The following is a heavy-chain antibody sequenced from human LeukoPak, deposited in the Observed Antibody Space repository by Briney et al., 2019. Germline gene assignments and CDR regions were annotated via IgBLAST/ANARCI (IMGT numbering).Heavy chain of an antibody. V-gene: IGHV3-48*03. J-gene: IGHJ4*02. Sequence: VGSLRLSCATPGFTFTSYELNWVRQAPGKGLCRGSYISISGSTTHNADSVKGRFTISRDKDKTSMYLQMNRLRVEAKAVYYCARAPAHCGGDCYSDYWGQGTLVTVSS. CDR1: GFTFTSYE. CDR2: ISISGSTT. CDR3: ARAPAHCGGDCYSDY. D-gene: IGHD2-21*02.